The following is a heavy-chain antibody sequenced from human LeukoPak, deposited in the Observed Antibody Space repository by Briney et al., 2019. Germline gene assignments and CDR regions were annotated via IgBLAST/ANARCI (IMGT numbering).Heavy chain of an antibody. CDR1: GYTFTSCY. CDR2: INPNGGSR. D-gene: IGHD3-10*01. J-gene: IGHJ4*02. CDR3: ARETVGLIRVTD. Sequence: ASVKLSCKASGYTFTSCYMHWVRQAPGRGFEWMGIINPNGGSRSYAQKFQGRVTMTRDTSTSTVFMELTTLTSQDTAVYYCARETVGLIRVTDWGQGTLVTVSS. V-gene: IGHV1-46*01.